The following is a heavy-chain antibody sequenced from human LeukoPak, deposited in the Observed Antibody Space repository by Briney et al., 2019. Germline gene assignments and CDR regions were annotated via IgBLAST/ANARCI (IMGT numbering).Heavy chain of an antibody. Sequence: GSLRLSCAASGFTFSSYAMSWVRQAPGKGLEWVSAISASGGGTYYADSVKGRFTISRDNSKSTLYLQMNSLRTEDTAVYYCARRFVGGDGDYPFDYWGQGTLVTVSS. D-gene: IGHD4-17*01. CDR2: ISASGGGT. V-gene: IGHV3-23*01. J-gene: IGHJ4*02. CDR1: GFTFSSYA. CDR3: ARRFVGGDGDYPFDY.